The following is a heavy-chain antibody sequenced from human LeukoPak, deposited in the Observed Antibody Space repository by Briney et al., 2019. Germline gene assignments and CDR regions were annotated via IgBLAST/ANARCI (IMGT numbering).Heavy chain of an antibody. CDR3: ARDGVTMGGELLSALY. J-gene: IGHJ4*02. D-gene: IGHD3-10*01. CDR2: IIPIFGTA. Sequence: SVKVSCKTSGGTFISYASSWVRQAPGQGLEWMGGIIPIFGTANYAQKFQGRVTITADESTSTAYMELSSLRSEDTAVYYCARDGVTMGGELLSALYWGQGTLVTVSS. CDR1: GGTFISYA. V-gene: IGHV1-69*13.